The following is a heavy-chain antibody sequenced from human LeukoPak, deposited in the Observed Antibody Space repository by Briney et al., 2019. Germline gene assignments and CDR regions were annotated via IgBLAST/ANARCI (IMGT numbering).Heavy chain of an antibody. Sequence: SETLSLTCTVSGGSISSHYWSWIRQPPGKGLEWIGYIYYSGSTNYDPSLKSRVTISVDTSKNQFSLKLSSVTAADTAVYYCARTYYDILSGYYWHYFDYWGQGTLVTVSS. D-gene: IGHD3-9*01. CDR3: ARTYYDILSGYYWHYFDY. CDR1: GGSISSHY. CDR2: IYYSGST. V-gene: IGHV4-59*11. J-gene: IGHJ4*02.